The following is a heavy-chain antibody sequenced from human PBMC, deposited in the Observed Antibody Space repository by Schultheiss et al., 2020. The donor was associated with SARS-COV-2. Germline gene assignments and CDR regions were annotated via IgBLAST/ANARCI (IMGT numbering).Heavy chain of an antibody. CDR3: ARDHQYYYGSGSPQRY. J-gene: IGHJ4*02. V-gene: IGHV3-NL1*01. CDR1: GFTFSSYG. D-gene: IGHD3-10*01. CDR2: IYSGGST. Sequence: GGSLRLSCAASGFTFSSYGMHWVRQAPGKGLEWVSVIYSGGSTYYADSVKGRFTISRDNSKNTLYLQMNSLRAEDTAVYYCARDHQYYYGSGSPQRYWGQGTLVTVSS.